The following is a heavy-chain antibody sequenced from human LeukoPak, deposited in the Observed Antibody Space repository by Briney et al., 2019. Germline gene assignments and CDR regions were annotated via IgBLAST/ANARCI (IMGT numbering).Heavy chain of an antibody. CDR2: INPSGGSI. V-gene: IGHV1-46*01. J-gene: IGHJ4*02. CDR3: AGLVGRYSSGLYYYYFDY. D-gene: IGHD3-22*01. Sequence: GASVKVSCKASGYTFTSYNMHWVRQAPGQGLEWMGIINPSGGSISYAQKFQGRLTMTRDTSTSTVYMELSSLRSEDTAVYYCAGLVGRYSSGLYYYYFDYWGQGTLVTVSS. CDR1: GYTFTSYN.